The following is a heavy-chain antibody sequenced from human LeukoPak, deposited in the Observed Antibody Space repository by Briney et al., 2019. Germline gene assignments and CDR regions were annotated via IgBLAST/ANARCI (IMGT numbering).Heavy chain of an antibody. CDR3: ARDLRTVTTPLDY. Sequence: GGALRLSCAACGFTFSSYARHGVRQAPGKGLEGVAVISYEGRKKYYADSLKGRFTISRDNSKNTLYLQMNSLRAEGTAVYYCARDLRTVTTPLDYWGQGTLVTVSS. J-gene: IGHJ4*02. D-gene: IGHD4-17*01. CDR1: GFTFSSYA. V-gene: IGHV3-30*04. CDR2: ISYEGRKK.